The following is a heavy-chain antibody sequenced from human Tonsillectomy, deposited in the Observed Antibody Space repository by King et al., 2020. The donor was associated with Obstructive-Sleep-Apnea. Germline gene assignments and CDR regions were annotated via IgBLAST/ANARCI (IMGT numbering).Heavy chain of an antibody. CDR3: AKDLGRNFDWFNYLDY. Sequence: VQLVESGGGLVQPGGSLRLSCAVSGLTFNSFAMTWVRQAPGKGLEWVSAITGSGDSTYYADSVKGRFTVSRENSKNMLYLQMNSLSAEDTAVYYCAKDLGRNFDWFNYLDYWGQGTLVTVSS. V-gene: IGHV3-23*04. J-gene: IGHJ4*02. D-gene: IGHD3-9*01. CDR2: ITGSGDST. CDR1: GLTFNSFA.